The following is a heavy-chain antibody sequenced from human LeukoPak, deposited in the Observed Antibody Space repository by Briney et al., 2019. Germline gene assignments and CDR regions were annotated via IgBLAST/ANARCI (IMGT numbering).Heavy chain of an antibody. D-gene: IGHD5-18*01. CDR3: ARDRDGYSYGYATY. Sequence: GGSLRLSCAASGFTFSSYSMNWVRQAPGKGLEWVSSISSSSYIYYADSVKGRFTISRDNAKNSLYLQMNSRRAEDTAVYYCARDRDGYSYGYATYWGQGTLVTVSS. V-gene: IGHV3-21*01. CDR1: GFTFSSYS. CDR2: ISSSSYI. J-gene: IGHJ4*02.